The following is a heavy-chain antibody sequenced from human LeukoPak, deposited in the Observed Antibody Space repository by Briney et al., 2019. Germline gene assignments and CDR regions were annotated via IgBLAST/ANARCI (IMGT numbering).Heavy chain of an antibody. CDR2: ISGSGGNT. V-gene: IGHV3-23*01. CDR3: AKAAGRGYNYGDYFDY. Sequence: RTGGSLRLSCAASGFTFSSHAMSWVRQAPGKGLEWVSAISGSGGNTYYADSVKGRFTISRDNSKNTLYLQMNSLRAEDTAVYYCAKAAGRGYNYGDYFDYWGQGTLVTVSS. J-gene: IGHJ4*02. D-gene: IGHD5-18*01. CDR1: GFTFSSHA.